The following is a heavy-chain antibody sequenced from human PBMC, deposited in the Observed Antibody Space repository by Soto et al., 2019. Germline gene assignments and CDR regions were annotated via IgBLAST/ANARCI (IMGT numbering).Heavy chain of an antibody. Sequence: PGGSLRLSSAASGFPVSSNYMSWVRQEPGKGLEWVSVIYSGGSTYYADSVKGRFTISRDISKNTLYLQMNSLRAEDTAVYYCARDPAYCGGDCYSDAFDIWGQGTMVTVSS. CDR2: IYSGGST. J-gene: IGHJ3*02. D-gene: IGHD2-21*02. CDR3: ARDPAYCGGDCYSDAFDI. CDR1: GFPVSSNY. V-gene: IGHV3-66*01.